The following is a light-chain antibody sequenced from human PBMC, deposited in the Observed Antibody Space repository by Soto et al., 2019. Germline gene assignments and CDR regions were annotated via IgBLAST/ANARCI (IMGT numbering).Light chain of an antibody. CDR3: HQSYRIPWT. Sequence: DIRMTQSPSSLSASVGDRVTITCRASQTILSYLNWYQQKPGQAPKVLIYAASTLQSGVPSRFSGSGSGTDFTRTISSLQPEDFATYYCHQSYRIPWTFGQGTKVEIK. CDR1: QTILSY. J-gene: IGKJ1*01. CDR2: AAS. V-gene: IGKV1-39*01.